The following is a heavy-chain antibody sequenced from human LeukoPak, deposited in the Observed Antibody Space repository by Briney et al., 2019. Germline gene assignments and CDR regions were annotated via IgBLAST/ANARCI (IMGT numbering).Heavy chain of an antibody. V-gene: IGHV4-59*01. Sequence: SETLSLTCTVTGGSISSYYWSWIRQPPGKGLEWIGYIYYSGSTNYNPSLKSRATISVDTSKNQFSLKLSSVTAADTAVYYCARAQTIFGVVDDLFGGGVRPKYYFDYWGQGTLVTVSS. CDR3: ARAQTIFGVVDDLFGGGVRPKYYFDY. CDR2: IYYSGST. CDR1: GGSISSYY. D-gene: IGHD3-3*01. J-gene: IGHJ4*02.